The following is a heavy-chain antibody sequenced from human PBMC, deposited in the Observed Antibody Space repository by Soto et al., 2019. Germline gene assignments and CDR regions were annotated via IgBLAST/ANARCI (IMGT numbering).Heavy chain of an antibody. CDR2: IIHIFGTA. Sequence: QVQLVQSGAAVKKPGSSVKVSCKASGGTFSSYAISWVRQAPGQGLECMGGIIHIFGTANYAQKFQGRVTITADESTSTAYMELSSLRSEDTAVYYCAREGEMATNILPPSYFDYWGQGTLVTVS. V-gene: IGHV1-69*01. CDR1: GGTFSSYA. J-gene: IGHJ4*02. CDR3: AREGEMATNILPPSYFDY. D-gene: IGHD5-12*01.